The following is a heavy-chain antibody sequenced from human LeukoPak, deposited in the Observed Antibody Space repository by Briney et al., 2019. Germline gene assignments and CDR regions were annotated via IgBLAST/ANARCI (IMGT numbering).Heavy chain of an antibody. CDR1: GGSISSYY. D-gene: IGHD4-23*01. J-gene: IGHJ5*02. CDR3: ARDNSIHERGWWFDP. CDR2: ISSSGSTI. V-gene: IGHV3-11*01. Sequence: LSLTCTVSGGSISSYYWSWIRQPPGKGLEWVSYISSSGSTIYYADSVKGRFTISRDNAKNSLYLQMSSLKSDDTAVYYCARDNSIHERGWWFDPWGQGTLVTVSS.